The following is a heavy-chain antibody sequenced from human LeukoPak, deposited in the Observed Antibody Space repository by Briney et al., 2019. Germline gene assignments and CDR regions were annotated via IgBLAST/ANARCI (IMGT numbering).Heavy chain of an antibody. CDR3: AKTCGHFDD. CDR2: ISYDGSNK. J-gene: IGHJ4*02. D-gene: IGHD6-25*01. CDR1: GFTFSKAG. V-gene: IGHV3-30*18. Sequence: GGSLRLSCAASGFTFSKAGMDWVRQAPGKGLEWVAVISYDGSNKYYADSVKGRFTISRDNSKNTLYLQMTSLRVEDTAVYYCAKTCGHFDDWGQGTLVTVSS.